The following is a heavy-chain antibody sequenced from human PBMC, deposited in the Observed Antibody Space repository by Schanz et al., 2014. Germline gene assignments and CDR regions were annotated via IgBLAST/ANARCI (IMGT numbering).Heavy chain of an antibody. CDR2: ISTYNGHT. CDR1: GYMFDTYG. J-gene: IGHJ4*02. Sequence: QVRLVPSGAEAREPGASVKVSCKATGYMFDTYGFAWVRQAPGQGLEWMGWISTYNGHTRYGQKFQDRLSLTTDTDTATAHVELRSLRTDDTAVYYCARAPTRMNMFRGVTYFFDYWGQGTLVTVSS. D-gene: IGHD3-10*01. V-gene: IGHV1-18*04. CDR3: ARAPTRMNMFRGVTYFFDY.